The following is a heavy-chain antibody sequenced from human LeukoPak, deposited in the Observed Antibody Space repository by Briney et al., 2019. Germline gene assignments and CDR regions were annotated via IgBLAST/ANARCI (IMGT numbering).Heavy chain of an antibody. CDR1: GGSISSGSYY. CDR2: IYTSGST. V-gene: IGHV4-61*02. CDR3: VRVVPLGF. J-gene: IGHJ4*02. Sequence: SQNLSLTCTVSGGSISSGSYYWSSIRQPAGKGLEWIGRIYTSGSTNYNPSLKSRVPISVDTSKNQFFWKLSSLTAADTGVCDCVRVVPLGFGGQGTLVTVSS. D-gene: IGHD5-12*01.